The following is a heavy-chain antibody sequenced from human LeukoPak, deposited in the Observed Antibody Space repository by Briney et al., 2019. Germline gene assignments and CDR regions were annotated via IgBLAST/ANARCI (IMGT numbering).Heavy chain of an antibody. CDR3: ARLLHFESSASRPVDC. CDR2: VKEDGSEE. Sequence: PGGSLRLSCAASGFTFSSHSMSWVRQAPGKGLEWVANVKEDGSEENYVHSVKGRFTISRDNAINSLYLQMNSLRAEDTAVYFCARLLHFESSASRPVDCWGQGTLVSVSS. J-gene: IGHJ4*02. V-gene: IGHV3-7*01. D-gene: IGHD3-9*01. CDR1: GFTFSSHS.